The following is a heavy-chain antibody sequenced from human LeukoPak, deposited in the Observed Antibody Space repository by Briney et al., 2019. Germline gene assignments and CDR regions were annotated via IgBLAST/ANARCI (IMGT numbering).Heavy chain of an antibody. Sequence: ASVKVSCKASGYTFTGYHIHWVRQAPGQGLEWMGWINPNSGGTNYAQKFQGRVTMTRDTSISTAYMELRSLRSDDTAVYYCARGDWNYGRTDYWGQGTLVTVSS. CDR2: INPNSGGT. D-gene: IGHD1-7*01. CDR3: ARGDWNYGRTDY. J-gene: IGHJ4*02. V-gene: IGHV1-2*02. CDR1: GYTFTGYH.